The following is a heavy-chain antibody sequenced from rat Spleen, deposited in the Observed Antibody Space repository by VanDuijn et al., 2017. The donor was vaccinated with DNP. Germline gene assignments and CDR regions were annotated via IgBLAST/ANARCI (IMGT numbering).Heavy chain of an antibody. D-gene: IGHD1-8*01. J-gene: IGHJ3*01. CDR3: TSGTPVATYNWFAY. CDR2: ISYNGGTP. CDR1: GFTFSNFP. Sequence: EVQLVESGGGLVQPGRSMKLSCAASGFTFSNFPMAWVRQAPAKGLEWVATISYNGGTPYYRDSVKGRFTISRDNAQSTLYLQMNNLRSEDTAMYYCTSGTPVATYNWFAYWGQGTLVTVSS. V-gene: IGHV5-46*01.